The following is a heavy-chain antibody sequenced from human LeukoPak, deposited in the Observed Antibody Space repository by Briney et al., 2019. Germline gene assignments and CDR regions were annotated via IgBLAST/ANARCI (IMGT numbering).Heavy chain of an antibody. CDR1: GGSISSYY. J-gene: IGHJ5*02. D-gene: IGHD3-10*01. CDR2: IYATGST. V-gene: IGHV4-4*09. CDR3: ARHGSVRSPLGP. Sequence: SETLSLTCTGSGGSISSYYWSWLRQPPGKGLEWIGYIYATGSTNHNPSLKSRVTISVDTSKNQFSLNLRSVTAADTAVYYCARHGSVRSPLGPWGQGTLVTVSS.